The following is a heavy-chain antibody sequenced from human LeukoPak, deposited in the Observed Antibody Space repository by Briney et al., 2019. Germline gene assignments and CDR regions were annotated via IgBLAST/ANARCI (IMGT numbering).Heavy chain of an antibody. CDR2: ISYDGSNK. Sequence: PGGSLRLSCAASGFTFSSYAMHWVRQAPGKGLEWVAVISYDGSNKYYADSVKGRFTISRDNSKNTLYLQMNSLRVEDTAVYYCARDGQENYVLLWFGEFKNWFDPWGQGTLVTVSS. J-gene: IGHJ5*02. CDR3: ARDGQENYVLLWFGEFKNWFDP. V-gene: IGHV3-30-3*01. D-gene: IGHD3-10*01. CDR1: GFTFSSYA.